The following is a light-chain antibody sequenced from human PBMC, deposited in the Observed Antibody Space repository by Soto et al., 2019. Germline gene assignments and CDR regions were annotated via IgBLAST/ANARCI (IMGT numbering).Light chain of an antibody. J-gene: IGLJ2*01. Sequence: QSVLTQPPSVSGAPGQRVTISCTGSSSNIGAGYDVHWYQQLPGTAPKLLIYGNSNRPSGVPDRFSGSKSGTSASLAITRLQAEDEADYYCQSYDSSLRGNVVFGGGTKLTVL. CDR3: QSYDSSLRGNVV. V-gene: IGLV1-40*01. CDR1: SSNIGAGYD. CDR2: GNS.